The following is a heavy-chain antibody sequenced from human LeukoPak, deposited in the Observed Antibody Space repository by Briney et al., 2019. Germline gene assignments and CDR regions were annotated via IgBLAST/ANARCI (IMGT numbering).Heavy chain of an antibody. CDR1: GYTFTGYY. D-gene: IGHD2-2*01. J-gene: IGHJ5*02. CDR3: ARDGRGYCSSTSCPVDWFDP. CDR2: INPNSGGT. V-gene: IGHV1-2*02. Sequence: ASVKVSCKASGYTFTGYYMHWVRQAPGQGLEWMGWINPNSGGTNYAQKFQGRVTMTRDTSISTAYMELSRLRSDDTAVYYCARDGRGYCSSTSCPVDWFDPWGQGTLVTVSS.